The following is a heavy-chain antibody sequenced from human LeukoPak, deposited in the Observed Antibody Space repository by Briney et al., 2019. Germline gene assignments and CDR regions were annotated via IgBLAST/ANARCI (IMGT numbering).Heavy chain of an antibody. V-gene: IGHV1-18*01. J-gene: IGHJ3*02. D-gene: IGHD2-8*01. Sequence: ASVKVSCKASGYTFTSYGISWVRQAPGQGLEWMGWISAYNGNTNYAQKLQGRVTMTTDTSTSTAYVELRSLRSDDTAVYYCARAMVLQDAFDIWGQGTMVTVSS. CDR1: GYTFTSYG. CDR3: ARAMVLQDAFDI. CDR2: ISAYNGNT.